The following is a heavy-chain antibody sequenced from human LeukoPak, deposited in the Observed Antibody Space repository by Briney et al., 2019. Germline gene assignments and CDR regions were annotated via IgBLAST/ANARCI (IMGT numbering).Heavy chain of an antibody. CDR1: GGSISSSSYY. CDR2: IYYSGST. Sequence: PSETLSLTCTVSGGSISSSSYYWGWIRQPPGTGLEWIGSIYYSGSTYYNPSLKSRVTISVDTSKNQFSLKLSSVTAADTAVYYSARHLSVRPDYWGQGTLVTVSS. CDR3: ARHLSVRPDY. V-gene: IGHV4-39*01. D-gene: IGHD6-6*01. J-gene: IGHJ4*02.